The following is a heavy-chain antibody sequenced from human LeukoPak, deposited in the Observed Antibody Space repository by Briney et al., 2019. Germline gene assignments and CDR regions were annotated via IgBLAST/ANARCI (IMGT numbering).Heavy chain of an antibody. V-gene: IGHV3-11*06. CDR1: GSTFSDYY. J-gene: IGHJ3*02. D-gene: IGHD3-9*01. CDR3: ARAGSYFDLDAFDI. Sequence: GGSLRLSCAASGSTFSDYYMSWIRQAPGKGLEWVSYISSSSSYTNYADSVKGRFTISRDNAKNSLYLQMNSLRAEDTAVYYCARAGSYFDLDAFDIWGQGTMVTVSS. CDR2: ISSSSSYT.